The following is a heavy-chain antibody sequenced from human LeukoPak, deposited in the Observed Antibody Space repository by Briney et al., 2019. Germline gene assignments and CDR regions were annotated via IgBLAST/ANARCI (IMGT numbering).Heavy chain of an antibody. CDR2: IYYSGST. Sequence: PSEPLSLTCTVSGGSISSSSYFWGWIRQPPGKGLEWIGSIYYSGSTYYNPSLKSRVTISVDMSKNQFSMKLSSVTAADTAVYYCASALWFGELELDPWGQGTLVTVSS. V-gene: IGHV4-39*01. D-gene: IGHD3-10*01. CDR3: ASALWFGELELDP. J-gene: IGHJ5*02. CDR1: GGSISSSSYF.